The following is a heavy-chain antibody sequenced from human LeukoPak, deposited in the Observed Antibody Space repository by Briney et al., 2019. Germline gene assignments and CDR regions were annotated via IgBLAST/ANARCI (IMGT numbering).Heavy chain of an antibody. D-gene: IGHD6-19*01. J-gene: IGHJ4*02. CDR3: ARESVAFSSGWYAGDY. V-gene: IGHV3-30*04. Sequence: GRSLRLSCAASRFTFSSYAMHWVRQAPGKGLEWVAVISYDGSNKYYADSVKGRFTISRDNSKNTLYLQMNSLRAEDTAVYYCARESVAFSSGWYAGDYWGQGTLVTVSS. CDR2: ISYDGSNK. CDR1: RFTFSSYA.